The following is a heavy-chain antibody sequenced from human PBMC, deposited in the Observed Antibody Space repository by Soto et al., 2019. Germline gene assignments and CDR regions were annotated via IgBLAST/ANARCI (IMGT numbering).Heavy chain of an antibody. CDR3: ASSYYYDSSGYYYSEYFQH. CDR1: GGSISSGGYS. CDR2: IYHSGST. V-gene: IGHV4-30-2*01. Sequence: SETLSLTCAVSGGSISSGGYSWSWIRQPPGKGLEWIGYIYHSGSTYYNPSLKSRVTISVDRSKNQFSLKLSSVTAADTAVYYCASSYYYDSSGYYYSEYFQHWGQGTLVTVSS. J-gene: IGHJ1*01. D-gene: IGHD3-22*01.